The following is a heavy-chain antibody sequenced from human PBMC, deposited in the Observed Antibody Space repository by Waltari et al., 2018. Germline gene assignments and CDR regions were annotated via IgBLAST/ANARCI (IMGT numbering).Heavy chain of an antibody. V-gene: IGHV3-7*03. CDR1: GFPFGSNW. CDR2: IKPDGSQQ. CDR3: ARDFNWGWDF. J-gene: IGHJ4*02. Sequence: EVQLVDSGGGLVQPGGSLRLSCAAAGFPFGSNWMGWVRQAPGRGLEWLANIKPDGSQQYYVDSVRGRFSISRDNAKNSLYLQLNSLRAEDTAIYYCARDFNWGWDFWGQGTLVTVSS. D-gene: IGHD7-27*01.